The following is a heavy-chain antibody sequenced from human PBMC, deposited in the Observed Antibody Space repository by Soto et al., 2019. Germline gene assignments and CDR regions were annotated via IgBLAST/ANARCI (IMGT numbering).Heavy chain of an antibody. V-gene: IGHV3-30*03. J-gene: IGHJ4*02. CDR3: ATRVSG. D-gene: IGHD6-6*01. Sequence: GGSLRLSCAASGFTFSDYGMHWVRQAPGKGLEWVAVISYDGSNKYYADSVKGRFTISRDNSKNTLYLQMNSLRDEDTAVYYCATRVSGWGQGTLVTVSS. CDR2: ISYDGSNK. CDR1: GFTFSDYG.